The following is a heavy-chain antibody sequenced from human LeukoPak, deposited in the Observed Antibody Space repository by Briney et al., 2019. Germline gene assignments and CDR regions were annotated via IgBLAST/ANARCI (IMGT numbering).Heavy chain of an antibody. Sequence: GGSLRLSCAASGFTFNNYIMNWVRQAPGKGLEWVSSISSSSDYIYYADSVKGRFTISRDNAKNSLYLQMNSLRAEDTALYYCAKDKGTNYYDSSGYFDYWGQGTLVTVSS. CDR1: GFTFNNYI. CDR3: AKDKGTNYYDSSGYFDY. V-gene: IGHV3-21*04. CDR2: ISSSSDYI. D-gene: IGHD3-22*01. J-gene: IGHJ4*02.